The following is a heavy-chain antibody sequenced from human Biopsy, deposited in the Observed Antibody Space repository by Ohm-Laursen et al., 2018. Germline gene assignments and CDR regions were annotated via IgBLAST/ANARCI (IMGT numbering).Heavy chain of an antibody. CDR3: AGVVLGPTNDAFGL. Sequence: SETLSLTCNVSGGDIHNYYWSWIRQPAGKGLEWIGRIYPGGSTNYNPSLKSRVTMSVDTSKKQLSLRLRSVTAADTAMYYCAGVVLGPTNDAFGLWGQGTMVVVSS. V-gene: IGHV4-4*07. CDR2: IYPGGST. D-gene: IGHD3-22*01. J-gene: IGHJ3*01. CDR1: GGDIHNYY.